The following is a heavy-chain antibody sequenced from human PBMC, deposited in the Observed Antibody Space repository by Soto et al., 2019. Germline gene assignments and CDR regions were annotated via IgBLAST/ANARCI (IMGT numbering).Heavy chain of an antibody. V-gene: IGHV1-69*06. CDR1: GGTFSSYA. CDR2: LIAFFGPA. CDR3: SRATNYCSSTSCYGRGIYYYYGMDV. J-gene: IGHJ6*02. D-gene: IGHD2-2*01. Sequence: QVQPVQSGAEVKTPGSSVKVSCKASGGTFSSYAIRWVRQAPGQGLEWLGGLIAFFGPAISAQKFQGRVTITADKSTSTAYMELSSLRSEDTAVYYCSRATNYCSSTSCYGRGIYYYYGMDVWGQGTTVTVSS.